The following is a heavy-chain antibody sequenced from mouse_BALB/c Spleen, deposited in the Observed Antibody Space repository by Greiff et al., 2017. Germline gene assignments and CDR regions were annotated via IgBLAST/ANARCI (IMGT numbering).Heavy chain of an antibody. CDR1: GYTFTDYA. J-gene: IGHJ2*01. CDR2: ISTYYGDA. CDR3: AREGRLLRSYYFDY. D-gene: IGHD1-1*01. V-gene: IGHV1S137*01. Sequence: QVQLQQSGAELVRPGVSVKISCKGSGYTFTDYAMHWVKQSHAKSLEWIGVISTYYGDASYNQKFKGKATMTLDKSSSTAYMELARLTSEDSAIYYCAREGRLLRSYYFDYWGQGTTLTVSS.